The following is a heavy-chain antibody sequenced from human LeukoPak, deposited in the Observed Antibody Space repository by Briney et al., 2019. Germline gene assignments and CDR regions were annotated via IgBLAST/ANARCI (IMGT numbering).Heavy chain of an antibody. J-gene: IGHJ4*02. D-gene: IGHD4-17*01. CDR2: ISWNSGSI. V-gene: IGHV3-9*01. CDR3: AVPTVTADY. Sequence: GGSLRLSCAASGFTFDDYAMHWVRQAPGKGLEWVSGISWNSGSIGYADSVKGRFTISRDNAKNSLYLQMNSLRAEDTALYYCAVPTVTADYWGQGTLVTVSS. CDR1: GFTFDDYA.